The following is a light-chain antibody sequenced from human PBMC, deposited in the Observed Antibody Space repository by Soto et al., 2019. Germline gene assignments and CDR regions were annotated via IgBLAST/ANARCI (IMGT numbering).Light chain of an antibody. V-gene: IGKV1-9*01. CDR2: DAT. Sequence: IQLTQSPSSLSASVGDRVTITCRASQGISSYLVWYQQKPGKAPKFLIYDATTLQSGVPSRFSGSGSGTDLTLTISSLRSEDSAIYYCQQYFEWPQMTFGQGTKVEI. CDR3: QQYFEWPQMT. CDR1: QGISSY. J-gene: IGKJ1*01.